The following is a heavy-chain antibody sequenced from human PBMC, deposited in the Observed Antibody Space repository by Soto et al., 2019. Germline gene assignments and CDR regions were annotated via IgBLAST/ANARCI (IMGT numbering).Heavy chain of an antibody. CDR1: GYTFTSYD. V-gene: IGHV1-8*01. J-gene: IGHJ5*02. Sequence: GASVKVSCKASGYTFTSYDINWVRQATGQGLEWMGWMNPNSGNTGYAQKFQGRVTMTRNTSISTAYMELSSLRSEDTAVYYCARASGSSYWFDPWGQGTLVTVSS. CDR2: MNPNSGNT. CDR3: ARASGSSYWFDP. D-gene: IGHD1-26*01.